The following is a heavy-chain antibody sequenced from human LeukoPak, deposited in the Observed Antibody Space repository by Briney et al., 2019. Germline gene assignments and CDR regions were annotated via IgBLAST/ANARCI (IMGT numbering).Heavy chain of an antibody. Sequence: PGGSLRLSCAASGFTFNNYAMGWVRQTPGEGLEWVSGITGNGRSTYYADSVKGRFTISRDNSKNTLYLQVNSLRAEDTAAYFCAKSGTVGATRFDWYFDLWGRGTQVTVSS. CDR3: AKSGTVGATRFDWYFDL. D-gene: IGHD1-26*01. V-gene: IGHV3-23*01. J-gene: IGHJ2*01. CDR2: ITGNGRST. CDR1: GFTFNNYA.